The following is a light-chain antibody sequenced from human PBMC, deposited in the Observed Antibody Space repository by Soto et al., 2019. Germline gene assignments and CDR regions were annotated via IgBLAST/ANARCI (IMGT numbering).Light chain of an antibody. Sequence: DIQMTQSPSSLSASVGDRVTITCRASQGIRTYLNWYQQKPGKAPNLLIYAASTLQSGVPSRFSGSGSGTDFTFTINSLQPDDFAIYYCQQSYSIPLTFGGGTKVDI. CDR2: AAS. V-gene: IGKV1-39*01. CDR1: QGIRTY. J-gene: IGKJ4*01. CDR3: QQSYSIPLT.